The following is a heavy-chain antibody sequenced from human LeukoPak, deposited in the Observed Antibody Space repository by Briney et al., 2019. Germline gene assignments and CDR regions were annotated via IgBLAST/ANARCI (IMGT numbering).Heavy chain of an antibody. V-gene: IGHV1-2*02. CDR2: INPNSGGT. J-gene: IGHJ6*03. CDR1: GYTFTGYY. Sequence: ASVKVSCKASGYTFTGYYMHWVRQALGQGLEWMGWINPNSGGTNYAQKFQGRVTMTRDTSISTAYMELSRLRSDDTAVYYCARDLRLYSSSWYDVSNYYYYMDVWGKGTTVTVSS. CDR3: ARDLRLYSSSWYDVSNYYYYMDV. D-gene: IGHD6-13*01.